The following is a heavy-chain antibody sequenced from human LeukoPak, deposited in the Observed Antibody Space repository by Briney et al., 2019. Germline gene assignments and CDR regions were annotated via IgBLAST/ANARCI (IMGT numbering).Heavy chain of an antibody. CDR3: PTYYYPWRALDY. J-gene: IGHJ4*02. V-gene: IGHV3-15*01. CDR1: GFTFSNAW. CDR2: IKSKTEGGTT. D-gene: IGHD3-10*01. Sequence: GGSLRLSCAASGFTFSNAWMSWVRQAPGKGLELVGLIKSKTEGGTTDYAAPVNGRFTISRDDAKNTLYLQMNSLKTEDTAMYYCPTYYYPWRALDYWGQGTLLTVSS.